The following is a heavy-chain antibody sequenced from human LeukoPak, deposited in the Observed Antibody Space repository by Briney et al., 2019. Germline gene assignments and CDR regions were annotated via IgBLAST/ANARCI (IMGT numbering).Heavy chain of an antibody. CDR3: ASHRRSHGSEY. J-gene: IGHJ4*02. CDR1: GGSFEHYF. D-gene: IGHD3-10*01. Sequence: PSETLSLTCTVSGGSFEHYFWGWIRQPPGRGLERIGYVYYSGSTDYSPSLKSRLTISADTSKNQFSLKLSSVTAADTAVYYCASHRRSHGSEYWGQGTLVTVSS. CDR2: VYYSGST. V-gene: IGHV4-59*01.